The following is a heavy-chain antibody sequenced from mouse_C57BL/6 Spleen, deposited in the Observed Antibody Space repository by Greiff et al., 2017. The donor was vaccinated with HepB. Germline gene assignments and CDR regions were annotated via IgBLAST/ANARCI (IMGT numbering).Heavy chain of an antibody. J-gene: IGHJ4*01. CDR3: ARESNYYAMDY. D-gene: IGHD2-5*01. CDR2: ISYDGSN. V-gene: IGHV3-6*01. CDR1: GYSITSGYY. Sequence: DVHLVESGPGLVKPSQSLSLTCSVTGYSITSGYYWNWIRQFPGNKLEWMGYISYDGSNNYNPSLKNRISITRDTSKNQFFLKLNSVTTEDTATYYCARESNYYAMDYWGQGTSVTVSS.